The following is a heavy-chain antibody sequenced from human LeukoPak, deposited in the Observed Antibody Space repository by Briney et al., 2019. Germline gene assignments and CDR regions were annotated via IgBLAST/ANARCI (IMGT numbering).Heavy chain of an antibody. CDR1: GFTFSSYE. D-gene: IGHD3-22*01. CDR2: ISWNSGSI. Sequence: GGSLILSCAASGFTFSSYEMNWVRQAPGKGLEWVSGISWNSGSIGYADSVKGRFTISRDNAKNSLYLQMNSLRAEDTALYYCAKASYDSSGYYVSVGFDIWGQGTMVTVSS. V-gene: IGHV3-9*01. J-gene: IGHJ3*02. CDR3: AKASYDSSGYYVSVGFDI.